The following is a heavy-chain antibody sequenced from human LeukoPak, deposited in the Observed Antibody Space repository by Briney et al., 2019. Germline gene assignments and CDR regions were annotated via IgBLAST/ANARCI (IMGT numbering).Heavy chain of an antibody. CDR2: IYTSGST. CDR1: GGSISSYY. D-gene: IGHD3-22*01. V-gene: IGHV4-4*07. CDR3: ARESEDYYDSSGYPVY. Sequence: SETLSLTCTVSGGSISSYYWSWTRQPAGKGLEWIGRIYTSGSTNYNPSLKSRVTMSVDTSKNQFSLKLSSVTAADTAVYYCARESEDYYDSSGYPVYWGQGTLVTVSS. J-gene: IGHJ4*02.